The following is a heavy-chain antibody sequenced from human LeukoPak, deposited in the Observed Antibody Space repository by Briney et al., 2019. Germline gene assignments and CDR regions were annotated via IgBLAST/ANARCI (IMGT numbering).Heavy chain of an antibody. CDR1: GFTLSNYD. J-gene: IGHJ4*02. D-gene: IGHD4-17*01. CDR2: ISYDGSNK. V-gene: IGHV3-30*18. Sequence: GGSLRLSCAASGFTLSNYDMHWVRQAPGKGLEWVAVISYDGSNKYYADSVKGRFTISRDNSKNTLYLQMNSLRAEDTAVYYCAKSLRLGDGYWGQGTLVTVSS. CDR3: AKSLRLGDGY.